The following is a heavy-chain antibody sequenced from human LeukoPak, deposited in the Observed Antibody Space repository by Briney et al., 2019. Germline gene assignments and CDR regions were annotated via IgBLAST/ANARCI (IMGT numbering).Heavy chain of an antibody. CDR2: ISGSGGST. D-gene: IGHD5-18*01. CDR3: AKNPQEDTAMVHYFDY. CDR1: GFTFSSYA. J-gene: IGHJ4*02. Sequence: SGGSLRHSCAASGFTFSSYAMSWVRQAPGKGLEWVSAISGSGGSTYYADSVKGRFTISRDNSKNTLYLQMNSLRAEDTAVYYCAKNPQEDTAMVHYFDYWGQGTLVTVSS. V-gene: IGHV3-23*01.